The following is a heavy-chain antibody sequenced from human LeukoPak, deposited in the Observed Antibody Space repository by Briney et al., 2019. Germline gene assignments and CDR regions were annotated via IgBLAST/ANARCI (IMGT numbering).Heavy chain of an antibody. CDR1: GGSISSYY. CDR2: IYTSGST. D-gene: IGHD3-16*02. J-gene: IGHJ4*02. V-gene: IGHV4-4*07. Sequence: SETLSLTCTVSGGSISSYYWSWIRQPAGKGLEWIGRIYTSGSTNYNPSLKSRVTMSVDTSKNQFSLKLSSVTAADTAVYYCAGGRLGELSVGQCDYWGQGTLVTVSS. CDR3: AGGRLGELSVGQCDY.